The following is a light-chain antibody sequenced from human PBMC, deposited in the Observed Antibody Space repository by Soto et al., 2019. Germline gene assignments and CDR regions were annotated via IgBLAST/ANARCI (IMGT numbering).Light chain of an antibody. V-gene: IGLV1-44*01. Sequence: QPVLTQPPSASGTPGQRVTISCSGSNSNIGSKILNWYQQLPGTAPRLLTYNNNQRPSGVPDRFSASKSCTTASLAISGLQSEDEADYYCAAWDDSLNGVVFGGGTKLTVL. CDR3: AAWDDSLNGVV. CDR2: NNN. J-gene: IGLJ2*01. CDR1: NSNIGSKI.